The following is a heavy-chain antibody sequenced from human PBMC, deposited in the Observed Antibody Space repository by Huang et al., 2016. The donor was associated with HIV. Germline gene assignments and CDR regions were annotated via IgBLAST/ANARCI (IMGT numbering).Heavy chain of an antibody. V-gene: IGHV3-30*02. Sequence: QVQLVESGGGVVQPGGSLRLSCAASGFRFSSYGMNWVRKAPGKWMEGVACIRYETYNKYDVDSVEGRFTSSRDNSKNTLYLQMDSLTAEDTAVYYCAKDGYYDSSGYLPQDYHYIDVWGKGTTVTVSS. CDR2: IRYETYNK. J-gene: IGHJ6*03. CDR1: GFRFSSYG. D-gene: IGHD3-22*01. CDR3: AKDGYYDSSGYLPQDYHYIDV.